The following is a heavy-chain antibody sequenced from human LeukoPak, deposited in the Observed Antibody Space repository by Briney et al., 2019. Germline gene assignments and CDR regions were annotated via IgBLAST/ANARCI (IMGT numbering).Heavy chain of an antibody. D-gene: IGHD1-26*01. J-gene: IGHJ4*02. CDR2: INHSGST. CDR1: GGSFSGYY. Sequence: SETLSLTCAVYGGSFSGYYWSWIRQPPGKGLQWIGEINHSGSTNYNPSLKSRVTISVDTSKNQFSLKLSSVTAADTAVYYCARDHGSYPFDYWGQGTLVTVSS. V-gene: IGHV4-34*01. CDR3: ARDHGSYPFDY.